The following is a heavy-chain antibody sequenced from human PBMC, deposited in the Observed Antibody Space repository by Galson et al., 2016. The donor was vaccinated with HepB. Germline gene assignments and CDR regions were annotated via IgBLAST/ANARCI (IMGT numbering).Heavy chain of an antibody. CDR3: ARDKERDLADY. CDR2: INPHNGDT. J-gene: IGHJ4*02. Sequence: SVKVSCKASGFTFSEYYIQWVRQAPGQGLEWMGWINPHNGDTTYAQQFQGRVTMTRDTSISTAYMELDSLISDDAAVYYCARDKERDLADYWGQGTLLTVSS. CDR1: GFTFSEYY. V-gene: IGHV1-2*02.